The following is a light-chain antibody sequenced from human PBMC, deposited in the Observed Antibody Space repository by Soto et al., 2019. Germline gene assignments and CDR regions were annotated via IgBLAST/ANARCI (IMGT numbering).Light chain of an antibody. V-gene: IGKV1-9*01. Sequence: IQVTQSPYSLSASVGDRVIITCRVSQDISSYLAWYQQKPGKAPTLLIYAASTLQSGVPSRFSGSRSGTEFTLTISSLQSEDFAVYYCQQYNNWLSWTFGQGTEVDI. J-gene: IGKJ1*01. CDR2: AAS. CDR3: QQYNNWLSWT. CDR1: QDISSY.